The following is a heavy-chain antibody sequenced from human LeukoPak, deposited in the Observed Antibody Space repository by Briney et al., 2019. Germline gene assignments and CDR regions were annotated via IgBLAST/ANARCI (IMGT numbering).Heavy chain of an antibody. V-gene: IGHV1-2*02. CDR2: INPSSGGT. CDR1: GYTFTGYY. D-gene: IGHD2-15*01. CDR3: ARGDCSVSGCHGGNWFDP. Sequence: ASVKVSCKASGYTFTGYYIHWVRQAPGHGLEWMGWINPSSGGTNYAQSFQGRVTTTRDTSSSTAHMELSRLRSDDTAVYYCARGDCSVSGCHGGNWFDPWGQGTLVTVSS. J-gene: IGHJ5*02.